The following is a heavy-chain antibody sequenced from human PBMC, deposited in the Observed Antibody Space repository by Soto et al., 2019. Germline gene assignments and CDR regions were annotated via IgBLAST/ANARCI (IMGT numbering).Heavy chain of an antibody. Sequence: EVQLLESGGGLVQPGGSLRLSCAASGFTFSSYAMSWVRQAPGKGLEWVSAISGSGGSTYYADSVKGRFTISRDNCNIPLYLQMNSLRAEDTAVYYCAKGPRYDIFAGWSYKHFDYWGQVTLVTPSS. CDR2: ISGSGGST. CDR1: GFTFSSYA. D-gene: IGHD3-9*01. CDR3: AKGPRYDIFAGWSYKHFDY. J-gene: IGHJ4*02. V-gene: IGHV3-23*01.